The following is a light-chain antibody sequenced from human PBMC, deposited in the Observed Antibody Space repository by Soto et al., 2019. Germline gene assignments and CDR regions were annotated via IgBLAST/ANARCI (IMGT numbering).Light chain of an antibody. CDR1: QSVSSNF. V-gene: IGKV3-20*01. CDR2: GAS. CDR3: QLYGWSAMFT. J-gene: IGKJ3*01. Sequence: EIVLTQSPGTLSLSPGERATLSCRASQSVSSNFLAWYQQRPGQAPRLLIYGASSRAAGIPDRFSGSGSGTDFTLTISRLEPEDFAVFYCQLYGWSAMFTLGPGTTVDMK.